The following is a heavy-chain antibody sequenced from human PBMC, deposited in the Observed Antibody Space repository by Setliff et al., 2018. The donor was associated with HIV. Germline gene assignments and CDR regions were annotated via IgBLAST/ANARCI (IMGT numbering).Heavy chain of an antibody. Sequence: ASVKVSCKASGYTFTSYDINWVRQATGQGLEWMGWMNPNSGNTGYAQKFQGRVTMTRNTSISTAYMEVSSLGSEDTAVCYCATIREYYYDSSGQEYFQHWGHGTLVTVSS. J-gene: IGHJ1*01. V-gene: IGHV1-8*01. CDR1: GYTFTSYD. D-gene: IGHD3-22*01. CDR2: MNPNSGNT. CDR3: ATIREYYYDSSGQEYFQH.